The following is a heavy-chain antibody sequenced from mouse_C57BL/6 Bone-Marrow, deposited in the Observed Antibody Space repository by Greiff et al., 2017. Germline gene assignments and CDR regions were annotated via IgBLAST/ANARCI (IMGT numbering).Heavy chain of an antibody. Sequence: EVKVVESGGGLVQPKGSLKLSCAASGFTFNTYAMHWVRQAPGKGLEWVARIRSKSSNYATYYADSVKDRFTISRDDSQSMLYLQMNNLKTEDTAMYYCVREALLWLRRTVAWFAYWGQGTLVTVSA. CDR1: GFTFNTYA. V-gene: IGHV10-3*01. CDR2: IRSKSSNYAT. CDR3: VREALLWLRRTVAWFAY. D-gene: IGHD2-2*01. J-gene: IGHJ3*01.